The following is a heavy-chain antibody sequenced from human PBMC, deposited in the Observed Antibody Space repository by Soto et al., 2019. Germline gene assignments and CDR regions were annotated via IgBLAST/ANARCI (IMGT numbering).Heavy chain of an antibody. CDR2: IYVSGST. V-gene: IGHV4-31*03. Sequence: PSETLSLTCTVSGGSIFVAGYYWNWIRQYPGKALEWIGYIYVSGSTYYNPSLKSRLSISLDTSKNQFSLNLSSVTAADTAVYYCARSRSGKHYNPAWFDPWGQGTLVTVSS. CDR3: ARSRSGKHYNPAWFDP. J-gene: IGHJ5*02. CDR1: GGSIFVAGYY. D-gene: IGHD3-10*01.